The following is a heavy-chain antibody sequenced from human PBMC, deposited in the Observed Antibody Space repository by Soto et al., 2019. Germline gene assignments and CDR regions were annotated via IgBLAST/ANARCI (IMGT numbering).Heavy chain of an antibody. V-gene: IGHV1-2*04. CDR2: INPKSGGT. J-gene: IGHJ6*02. Sequence: GASVKVSCKASGYSFTGYHMHWVRQAPGQGLEWMGWINPKSGGTSTAQKFQGWVTMTTDTSISTASMELTRLTSDDTAIYYCASADSTDFSTAVCSFFHNHAMDVWGQGTTVTVSS. D-gene: IGHD3-3*01. CDR1: GYSFTGYH. CDR3: ASADSTDFSTAVCSFFHNHAMDV.